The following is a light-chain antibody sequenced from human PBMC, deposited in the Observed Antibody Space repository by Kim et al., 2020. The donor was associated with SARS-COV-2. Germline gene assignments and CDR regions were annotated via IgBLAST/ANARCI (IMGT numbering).Light chain of an antibody. Sequence: VSPGERAAHSCRASQSVSINLAWYQQKPGRAPRLLIYEASTRATGIPARFSGSGSGTGFTLTISGLQSEDFAVYYCQQYKNWPRTFGQGTKVDIK. CDR3: QQYKNWPRT. CDR1: QSVSIN. CDR2: EAS. V-gene: IGKV3-15*01. J-gene: IGKJ1*01.